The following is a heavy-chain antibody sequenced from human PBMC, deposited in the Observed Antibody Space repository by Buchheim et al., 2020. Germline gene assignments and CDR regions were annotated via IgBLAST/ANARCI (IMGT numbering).Heavy chain of an antibody. V-gene: IGHV3-23*01. CDR2: ISGSGATT. J-gene: IGHJ4*02. CDR1: GFTFSRYA. Sequence: EVQLLESGGGLAQRGGSLRLSCAASGFTFSRYAMSWVRQAPGKGLEWVSGISGSGATTYYADSVKGRFTISRDNSKNTGYLQMNSLRADDTAVYYCAKDLAEYSSSSDYWGQGTL. CDR3: AKDLAEYSSSSDY. D-gene: IGHD6-6*01.